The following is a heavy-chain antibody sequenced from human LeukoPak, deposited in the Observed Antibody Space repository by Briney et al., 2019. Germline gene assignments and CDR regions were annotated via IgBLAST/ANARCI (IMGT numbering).Heavy chain of an antibody. D-gene: IGHD3-22*01. CDR3: AREVNYYDSSGAGYNWFDP. J-gene: IGHJ5*02. V-gene: IGHV1-18*01. CDR2: XXAYNGNT. Sequence: APGQGLEXMXWXXAYNGNTNYAQKLQGRVTMTTDTSTSTAYMELRSLRSDDTAVYYCAREVNYYDSSGAGYNWFDPWGQGTLVTVSS.